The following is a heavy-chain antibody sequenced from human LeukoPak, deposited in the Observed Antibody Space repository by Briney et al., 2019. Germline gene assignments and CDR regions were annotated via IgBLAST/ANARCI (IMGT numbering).Heavy chain of an antibody. V-gene: IGHV1-8*01. CDR3: ARFPGLLWFGELLDAFGI. CDR1: GYTFTSYD. J-gene: IGHJ3*02. CDR2: MNPNSGNT. D-gene: IGHD3-10*01. Sequence: GASVKVSCKASGYTFTSYDINWVRQATGRGLEWMGWMNPNSGNTGYAQKFQGRVTMTRNTSISTAYMELSSLRSEDTAVYYCARFPGLLWFGELLDAFGIWGQGTMVTVSS.